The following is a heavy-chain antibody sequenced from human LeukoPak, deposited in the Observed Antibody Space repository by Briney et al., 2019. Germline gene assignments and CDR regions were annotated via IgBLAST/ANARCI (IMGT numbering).Heavy chain of an antibody. CDR2: LYSGGNT. CDR3: ARDRSDGFDY. CDR1: GFTVSSNS. V-gene: IGHV3-53*01. J-gene: IGHJ4*02. Sequence: PGGSLRLSCAASGFTVSSNSMSWVCQAPGKGLEWVSVLYSGGNTYYADSVKGRFTISRDNSKNTLYLQMNSLRTEDTAVYYCARDRSDGFDYWGQGTLVTVSS.